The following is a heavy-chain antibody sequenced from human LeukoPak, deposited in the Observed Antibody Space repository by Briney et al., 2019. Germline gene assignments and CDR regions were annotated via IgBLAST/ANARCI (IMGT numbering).Heavy chain of an antibody. Sequence: GASVKVSCKTSGYTFSNYGITWVRQAPGQGLEWMGWINPNSGGTNYAQKFQGWVTMTRDTSISTAYMELSRLRSDDTAVYYCARAPYCSGGSCYLLYFDYWGQGTLVTVSS. D-gene: IGHD2-15*01. J-gene: IGHJ4*02. CDR1: GYTFSNYG. CDR2: INPNSGGT. V-gene: IGHV1-2*04. CDR3: ARAPYCSGGSCYLLYFDY.